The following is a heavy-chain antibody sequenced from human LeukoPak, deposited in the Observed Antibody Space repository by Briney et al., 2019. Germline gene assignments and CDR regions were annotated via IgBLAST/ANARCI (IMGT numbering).Heavy chain of an antibody. CDR2: INPSGGST. Sequence: ASVKVSCKASGYTFTSYYMHWVRQAPGQGLEWMGVINPSGGSTSYAQKFQGRVTMTRDTSTSTVYMELSSLRSEDTAVYYCARYLPMAGAESPLFDYWGQGTLVTVSS. V-gene: IGHV1-46*01. CDR1: GYTFTSYY. J-gene: IGHJ4*02. CDR3: ARYLPMAGAESPLFDY. D-gene: IGHD5-24*01.